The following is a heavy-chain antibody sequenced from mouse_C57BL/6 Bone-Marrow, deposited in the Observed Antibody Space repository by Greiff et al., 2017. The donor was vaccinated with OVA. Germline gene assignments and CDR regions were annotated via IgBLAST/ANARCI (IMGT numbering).Heavy chain of an antibody. J-gene: IGHJ2*01. Sequence: VKLQESGAELVKPGASVKLSCKASGYTFTSYWMHWVKQRPGQGLEWIGMIHPNSGSTNYNEKFKSKATLTVDKSSSTAYMQLSSLTSEDSAVYYCARDHYYGPDYWGQGTTLTVSS. CDR1: GYTFTSYW. D-gene: IGHD1-2*01. V-gene: IGHV1-64*01. CDR3: ARDHYYGPDY. CDR2: IHPNSGST.